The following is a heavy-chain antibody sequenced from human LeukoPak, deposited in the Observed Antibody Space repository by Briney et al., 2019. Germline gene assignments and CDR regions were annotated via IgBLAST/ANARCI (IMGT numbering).Heavy chain of an antibody. CDR1: GIDISYHY. J-gene: IGHJ4*02. Sequence: GGSLRLSCVASGIDISYHYVGWVRQAPGKGLEWVSVIYTGGTTHYADSVKGRFTISKDNSNNTVYLQMNSVRVEDTAVYYCARVWFGYFFQWGQGALVTVSS. CDR2: IYTGGTT. CDR3: ARVWFGYFFQ. V-gene: IGHV3-53*01. D-gene: IGHD3-10*01.